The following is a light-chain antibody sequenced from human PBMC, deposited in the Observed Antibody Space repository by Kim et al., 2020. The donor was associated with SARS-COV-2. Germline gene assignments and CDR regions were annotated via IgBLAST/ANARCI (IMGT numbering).Light chain of an antibody. Sequence: PISCPGTSKSIGAYHYASWYPQHPGKAPKLLISDVTKRPSGVSDRLSGSKSGNTASLSISGLQTEDEADYHCCLELGDGVRIFGGGTQLTVL. CDR1: SKSIGAYHY. CDR2: DVT. J-gene: IGLJ2*01. V-gene: IGLV2-11*03. CDR3: CLELGDGVRI.